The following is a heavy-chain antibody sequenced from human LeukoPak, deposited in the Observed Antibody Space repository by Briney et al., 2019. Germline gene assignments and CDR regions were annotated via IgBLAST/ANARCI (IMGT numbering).Heavy chain of an antibody. CDR2: ISGSGGST. CDR3: AKAYSGYDLDYYYYYYMDV. CDR1: GFTFSSYA. J-gene: IGHJ6*03. D-gene: IGHD5-12*01. Sequence: GGSLRLSCAASGFTFSSYAMSWVRQAPGKGLEWVSAISGSGGSTYYADSVKGRFTISRDNSKNTLYLQMNSLRAEDTAVYYCAKAYSGYDLDYYYYYYMDVWGKGTTVTVSS. V-gene: IGHV3-23*01.